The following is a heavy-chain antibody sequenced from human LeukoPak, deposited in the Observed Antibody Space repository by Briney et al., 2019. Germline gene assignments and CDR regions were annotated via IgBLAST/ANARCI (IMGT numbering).Heavy chain of an antibody. CDR1: GFTFSSYG. CDR3: AKDRTRIAVAGLDY. Sequence: PGGSLRLSCAASGFTFSSYGMHWVRQAPGKGLEWVTVISYDGSNKYYADSVKGRFTISRDNSKNTLYLQMNSLRAEDTAVYYCAKDRTRIAVAGLDYWGQGTLVTVSS. D-gene: IGHD6-19*01. CDR2: ISYDGSNK. V-gene: IGHV3-30*18. J-gene: IGHJ4*02.